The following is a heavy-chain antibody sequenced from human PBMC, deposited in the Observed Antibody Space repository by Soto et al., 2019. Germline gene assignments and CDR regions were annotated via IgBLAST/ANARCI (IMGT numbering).Heavy chain of an antibody. D-gene: IGHD3-9*01. J-gene: IGHJ1*01. CDR2: IIPIFGTA. V-gene: IGHV1-69*13. CDR3: ARAGVDYDILTGRDHQFQH. Sequence: GASVKVSCKASGGTFSSYAISWVRQAPGQGLEWMGGIIPIFGTANYAQKFQGRVTITADESTSTAYMELSSLRSEDTAVYYCARAGVDYDILTGRDHQFQHWGQGTLVTVSS. CDR1: GGTFSSYA.